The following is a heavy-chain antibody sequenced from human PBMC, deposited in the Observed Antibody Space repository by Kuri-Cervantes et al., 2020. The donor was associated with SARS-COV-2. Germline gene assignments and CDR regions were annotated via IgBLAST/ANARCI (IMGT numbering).Heavy chain of an antibody. CDR2: ISYDGSNK. CDR1: GFTFSSYA. V-gene: IGHV3-30-3*01. CDR3: AKDGSSGWEDFDY. D-gene: IGHD6-19*01. Sequence: GGSLRLSCAASGFTFSSYAMHWVRQAPGKGLEWVAVISYDGSNKYYADSVKGRFTISRDNSKNTLYLQMNSLRAEDTAVYYCAKDGSSGWEDFDYWGQGTLVTVSS. J-gene: IGHJ4*02.